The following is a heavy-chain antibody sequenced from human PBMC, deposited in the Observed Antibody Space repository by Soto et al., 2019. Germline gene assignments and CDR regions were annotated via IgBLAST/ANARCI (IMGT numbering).Heavy chain of an antibody. V-gene: IGHV3-48*02. CDR1: GLTFSSYI. J-gene: IGHJ6*02. CDR2: ISSSSSTI. CDR3: ARDDILTGLYYYYYGMDV. D-gene: IGHD3-9*01. Sequence: PGGSLRLSCAASGLTFSSYIMNWVRQATGKGLEWVSYISSSSSTIYYADSVKGRFTISRDNAKNSLYLQMNSLRDEDTAVYYCARDDILTGLYYYYYGMDVWGQGTTVTVSS.